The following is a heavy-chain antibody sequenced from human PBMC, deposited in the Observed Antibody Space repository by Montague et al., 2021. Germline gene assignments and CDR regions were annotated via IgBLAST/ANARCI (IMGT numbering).Heavy chain of an antibody. CDR2: IYHGTT. Sequence: SETLSLTCTVSGDSISSKYFWCWVRQPLGKGLEQIGEIYHGTTSYSPSLKGRLTVSMDTSKNQFSLKLSSVTAADTAIYYCAVGSESAWELLDYWGQGILVTVSS. J-gene: IGHJ4*02. CDR3: AVGSESAWELLDY. V-gene: IGHV4-4*02. D-gene: IGHD1-7*01. CDR1: GDSISSKYF.